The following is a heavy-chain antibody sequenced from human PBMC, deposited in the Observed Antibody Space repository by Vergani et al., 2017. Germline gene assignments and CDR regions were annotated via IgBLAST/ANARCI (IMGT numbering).Heavy chain of an antibody. CDR3: AKTHESARPPGRGGMDV. Sequence: VQLVESGGGVVQPGRSLRLSCAASGFTFSSYGMHWVRQAPGKGLEWVAVIWYDGSNKYYADSVKGRFTISRDNSKNTLYLQMNSLRSEDTAVYYCAKTHESARPPGRGGMDVWGQGTTVTVSS. D-gene: IGHD6-6*01. CDR2: IWYDGSNK. J-gene: IGHJ6*02. V-gene: IGHV3-33*06. CDR1: GFTFSSYG.